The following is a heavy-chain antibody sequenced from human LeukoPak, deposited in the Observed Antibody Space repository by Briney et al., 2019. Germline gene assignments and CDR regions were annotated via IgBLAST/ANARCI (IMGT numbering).Heavy chain of an antibody. V-gene: IGHV3-30*02. CDR1: GFTFSSYG. CDR3: ARDFSLGGVDYFDY. CDR2: IRYDGSNK. Sequence: PGGSLRLSCAASGFTFSSYGMHWVRQAPGKGLEWVAFIRYDGSNKYYADSVKGRFTISRDNAKNSLYLQMNSLRAEDTAVYYCARDFSLGGVDYFDYWGQGTLVTVSS. D-gene: IGHD3-16*01. J-gene: IGHJ4*02.